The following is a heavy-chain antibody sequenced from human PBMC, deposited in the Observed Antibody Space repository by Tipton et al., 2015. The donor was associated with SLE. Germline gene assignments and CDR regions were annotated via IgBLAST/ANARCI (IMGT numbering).Heavy chain of an antibody. V-gene: IGHV4-4*08. CDR2: IYTSGST. Sequence: TLSLTCTVSGGSISGHYWSWIRQPPGKGLEWIGYIYTSGSTNYHPSLKSRVTISVDTSKNQFSLKLSSVTAADTAVYYCARHARGYWYFDLWGRGTLVTVSS. CDR3: ARHARGYWYFDL. J-gene: IGHJ2*01. CDR1: GGSISGHY.